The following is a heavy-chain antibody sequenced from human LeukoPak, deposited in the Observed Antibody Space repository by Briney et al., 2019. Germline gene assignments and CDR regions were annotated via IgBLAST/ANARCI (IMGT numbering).Heavy chain of an antibody. V-gene: IGHV1-69*05. CDR2: IIPIFGTA. CDR1: GGTFSSYA. J-gene: IGHJ4*02. CDR3: ASPGRVGSYFDY. D-gene: IGHD3-10*01. Sequence: SVKVSCKASGGTFSSYAISWVRQAPGQGLEWMGGIIPIFGTANYAQKFQGRVTITTDESTSTAYVELSSLRSEDTAVYYCASPGRVGSYFDYWGQGTLVTVSS.